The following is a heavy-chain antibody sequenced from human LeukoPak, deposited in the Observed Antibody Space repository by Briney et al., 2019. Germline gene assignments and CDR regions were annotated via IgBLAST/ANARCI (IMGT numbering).Heavy chain of an antibody. Sequence: PGRSLRLSCAASGFTFSSYGMHWARQAPGKGLEWVAVIWYDGSNKYYADSAKGRFTISRDNSKNTLCLQMNSLRAEDTAVYYCARDKDYYDSSGYCDYWDQGTLVTVSS. CDR2: IWYDGSNK. CDR1: GFTFSSYG. J-gene: IGHJ4*02. CDR3: ARDKDYYDSSGYCDY. V-gene: IGHV3-33*01. D-gene: IGHD3-22*01.